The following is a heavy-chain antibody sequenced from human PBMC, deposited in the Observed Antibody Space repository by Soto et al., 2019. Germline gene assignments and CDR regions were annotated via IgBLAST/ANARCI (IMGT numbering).Heavy chain of an antibody. V-gene: IGHV1-18*04. Sequence: VKVSCKASCYTFTDYGISWVRQAPGQGLEWMGWISTYNGNTIYAQKIQGRVTMTTDTSTSTAYVELRSLRSDDTAVYYCAREEGISDWHAFDYWGQGTLVTVSS. J-gene: IGHJ4*02. D-gene: IGHD6-19*01. CDR1: CYTFTDYG. CDR2: ISTYNGNT. CDR3: AREEGISDWHAFDY.